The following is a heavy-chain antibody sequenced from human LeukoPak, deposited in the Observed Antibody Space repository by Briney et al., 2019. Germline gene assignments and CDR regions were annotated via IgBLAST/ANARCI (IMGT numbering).Heavy chain of an antibody. V-gene: IGHV3-15*01. CDR3: TTAPRGYCSGGSCSYAFDI. D-gene: IGHD2-15*01. CDR2: IKSKSDGGTT. J-gene: IGHJ3*02. Sequence: GGSLRLSCAASTFTFSNAWMSWVRQAPGKGLEWVGRIKSKSDGGTTDYAAPVKGRFTISRDDSKNTLYLQMNSLKTEDTAVYYCTTAPRGYCSGGSCSYAFDIWGQGTMVTVSS. CDR1: TFTFSNAW.